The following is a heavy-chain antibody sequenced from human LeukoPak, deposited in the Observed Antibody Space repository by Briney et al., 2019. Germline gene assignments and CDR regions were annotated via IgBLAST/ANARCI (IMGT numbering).Heavy chain of an antibody. CDR3: ARDGDGYNLDY. J-gene: IGHJ4*02. D-gene: IGHD5-24*01. CDR1: GFTFSNYG. CDR2: IWYDGSNK. V-gene: IGHV3-33*01. Sequence: PGGSLTLSCAASGFTFSNYGTHWVRQPPAKGLEWVALIWYDGSNKYYADSVKGRFTISKDNSKNTQYLQMNSLRAEDTAVYYCARDGDGYNLDYWGQGTLVTVSS.